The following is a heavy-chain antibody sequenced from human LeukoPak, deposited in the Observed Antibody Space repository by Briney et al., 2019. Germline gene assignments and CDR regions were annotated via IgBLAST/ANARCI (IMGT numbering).Heavy chain of an antibody. Sequence: SETLSLTCTVSGGSISSGSYYWSWIRQPAGKGLEWIGRIYTSGSTNYNPSLKSRVTISVDTSKNQFSLKLSSVTAADTAVYYCARSPNNYYASSGYSHYFDYWGQGTLVTVSS. D-gene: IGHD3-22*01. CDR3: ARSPNNYYASSGYSHYFDY. CDR1: GGSISSGSYY. V-gene: IGHV4-61*02. J-gene: IGHJ4*02. CDR2: IYTSGST.